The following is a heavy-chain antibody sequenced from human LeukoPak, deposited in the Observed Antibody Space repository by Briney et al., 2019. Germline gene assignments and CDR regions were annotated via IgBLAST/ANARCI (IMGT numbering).Heavy chain of an antibody. D-gene: IGHD2-2*02. CDR3: ARGYCSSTSCYTGLGY. Sequence: VKVSCQASGGTFSSYAISWVRQAPGQGLEWMGGIIPIFGTANYAQKFQGRVTITADESTSTAYMELSSLRSEDTAVYYCARGYCSSTSCYTGLGYWGQGTLVTVSS. J-gene: IGHJ4*02. CDR1: GGTFSSYA. CDR2: IIPIFGTA. V-gene: IGHV1-69*01.